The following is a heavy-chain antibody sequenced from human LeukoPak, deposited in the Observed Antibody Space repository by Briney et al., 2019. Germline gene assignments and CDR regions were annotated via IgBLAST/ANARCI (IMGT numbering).Heavy chain of an antibody. Sequence: GGSLRLSCAASGFTFSSYAMSWVRQAPGKGLEWVSGLTGSGDSSYYADSVKGRFTISRDNSKNTVYLQMNSLRVEDTAVYYCAKRREGVAASFDYWGQGTLVTVSS. CDR3: AKRREGVAASFDY. V-gene: IGHV3-23*01. J-gene: IGHJ4*02. D-gene: IGHD6-19*01. CDR2: LTGSGDSS. CDR1: GFTFSSYA.